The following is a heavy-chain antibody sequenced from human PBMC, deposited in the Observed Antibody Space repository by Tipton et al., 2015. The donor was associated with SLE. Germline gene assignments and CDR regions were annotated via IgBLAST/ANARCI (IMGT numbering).Heavy chain of an antibody. V-gene: IGHV4-39*07. CDR2: IYHSGST. D-gene: IGHD5-24*01. CDR3: ARGDGYNFDY. J-gene: IGHJ4*02. Sequence: LRLSCTVSGGSISSSSYYWGWIRQPPGKGLEWIGYIYHSGSTFYNPSLKSRVTISVDTSKNQFSLKLSSVTAADTAVYYCARGDGYNFDYWGQGTLVTVSS. CDR1: GGSISSSSYY.